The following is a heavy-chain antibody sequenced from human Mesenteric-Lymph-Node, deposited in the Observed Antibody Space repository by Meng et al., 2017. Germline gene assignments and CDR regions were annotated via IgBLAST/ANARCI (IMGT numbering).Heavy chain of an antibody. CDR1: GDPTGSTDYY. CDR3: ARVGAYCGGDCYHPR. Sequence: QGPGPGLVNPSNHCSLTGPVPGDPTGSTDYYWTLVLQPPGKGLGWFGYIYYSGSRYYNPSLKSRVTISVDTSKNQFSLKLSSVTAADTAVYYCARVGAYCGGDCYHPRWGQGTLVTVSS. CDR2: IYYSGSR. J-gene: IGHJ4*02. V-gene: IGHV4-30-4*01. D-gene: IGHD2-21*02.